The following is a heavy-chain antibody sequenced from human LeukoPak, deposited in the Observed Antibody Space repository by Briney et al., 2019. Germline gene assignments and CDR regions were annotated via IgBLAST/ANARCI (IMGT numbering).Heavy chain of an antibody. V-gene: IGHV3-15*01. Sequence: GGSLRLSCAASGFSFNNAWMSWVRQAPGKGLEWVGHIKRKSDGGTTDYGAPVQGRFTISRDDSKNTLYIQMNNLEVEDTAVYFCTTEGSIYGNHALDIWGQGTMVTVSS. D-gene: IGHD3-10*01. CDR2: IKRKSDGGTT. CDR1: GFSFNNAW. CDR3: TTEGSIYGNHALDI. J-gene: IGHJ3*02.